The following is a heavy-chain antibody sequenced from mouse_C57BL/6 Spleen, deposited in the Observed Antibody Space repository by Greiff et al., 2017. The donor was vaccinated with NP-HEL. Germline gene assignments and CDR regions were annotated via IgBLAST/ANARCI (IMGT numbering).Heavy chain of an antibody. V-gene: IGHV1-50*01. CDR2: IAPSDSYT. CDR1: GYTFTSYW. J-gene: IGHJ3*01. CDR3: TPSWFAY. Sequence: QVQLQQPGAELVKPGASVKLSCKASGYTFTSYWMQWVKQRPGQGLEWIGEIAPSDSYTNYNQKFKGKATLTVDTSSRTAYMQVSSLTSEDSAVSYCTPSWFAYWGQGTLVTVSA.